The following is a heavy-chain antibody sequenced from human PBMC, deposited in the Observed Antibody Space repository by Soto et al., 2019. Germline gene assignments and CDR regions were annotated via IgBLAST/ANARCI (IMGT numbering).Heavy chain of an antibody. J-gene: IGHJ4*02. CDR1: GYTLTELS. V-gene: IGHV1-24*01. Sequence: ASVKVSCKASGYTLTELSMHWVRQAPGKGLEWMGGFDPEDGETIYAQKFQGRVTMTEDTSTDTAYMELSSLRSEDTAVYYCATAPSQQWELLVYWGQGTLVTVSS. D-gene: IGHD1-26*01. CDR3: ATAPSQQWELLVY. CDR2: FDPEDGET.